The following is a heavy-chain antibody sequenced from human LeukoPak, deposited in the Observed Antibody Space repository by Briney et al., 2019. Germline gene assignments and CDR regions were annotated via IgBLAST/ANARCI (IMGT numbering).Heavy chain of an antibody. CDR2: IYYSGST. D-gene: IGHD3-9*01. CDR3: ARLGRYFDWLGYYYFDY. V-gene: IGHV4-39*01. CDR1: GGSISSSSYY. Sequence: SETQSLTCTVSGGSISSSSYYWGWIRQPPGKGLEWIGSIYYSGSTYYNPSLKSRVTISVDTSKNQFSLKLSSVTAADTAVYHCARLGRYFDWLGYYYFDYWGQGTLVTVSS. J-gene: IGHJ4*02.